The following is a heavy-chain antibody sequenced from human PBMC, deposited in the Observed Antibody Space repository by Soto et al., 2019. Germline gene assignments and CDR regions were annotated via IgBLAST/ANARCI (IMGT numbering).Heavy chain of an antibody. V-gene: IGHV3-23*01. Sequence: EVQLLESGGVLVQPGGSLRLSCAASGFTFSSYAMSWFRQSPGKGLEWVSGISGSGDSTYYADSVKGRFTISRDNSKNTLYLQMNSLRADDTAVYYCAKGVPGIAVAGTGYFQHWGQGTLVTVSS. CDR2: ISGSGDST. CDR3: AKGVPGIAVAGTGYFQH. D-gene: IGHD6-19*01. CDR1: GFTFSSYA. J-gene: IGHJ1*01.